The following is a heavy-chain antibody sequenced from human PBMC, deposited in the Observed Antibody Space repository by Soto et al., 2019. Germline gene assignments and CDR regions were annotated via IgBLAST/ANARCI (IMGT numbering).Heavy chain of an antibody. CDR3: AGIPYYYDSSGPY. D-gene: IGHD3-22*01. J-gene: IGHJ4*02. CDR1: GGSISSYY. Sequence: SETLSLTCTVSGGSISSYYWSWIRQPPGKGLEWIGYIYYSGSTNYNPSLKSRVTISVDTSKNQFSLKLSSVTAADTAVYYCAGIPYYYDSSGPYWGQGTLVRVSS. V-gene: IGHV4-59*01. CDR2: IYYSGST.